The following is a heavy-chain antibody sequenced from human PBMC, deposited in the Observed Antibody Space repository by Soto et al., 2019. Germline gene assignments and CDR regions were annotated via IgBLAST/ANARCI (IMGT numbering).Heavy chain of an antibody. CDR1: GYSFTSYG. V-gene: IGHV1-18*01. Sequence: GESLKISCKGSGYSFTSYGISWVRQAPGQGLEWMGWISAYNGNTNYAQKLQGRVTMTTDTSTSTAYMELRSLRSDDTAVYYCAREGPNHRLSWGQGTLVTVSS. CDR3: AREGPNHRLS. D-gene: IGHD3-16*02. J-gene: IGHJ5*02. CDR2: ISAYNGNT.